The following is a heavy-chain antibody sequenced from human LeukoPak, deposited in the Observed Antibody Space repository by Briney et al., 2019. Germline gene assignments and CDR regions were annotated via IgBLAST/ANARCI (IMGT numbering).Heavy chain of an antibody. D-gene: IGHD3-22*01. J-gene: IGHJ4*02. CDR1: AFTFSRYS. V-gene: IGHV3-73*01. CDR3: TNYDDSSDLWGY. CDR2: MRSKTQNYAT. Sequence: GGSLRLSCAASAFTFSRYSMHWVRQAPGKGLEWVGRMRSKTQNYATAYAASVKGRFTISRDDSKNTAFLQMNSLKTEDTAVYYCTNYDDSSDLWGYWGQGTLVTVSS.